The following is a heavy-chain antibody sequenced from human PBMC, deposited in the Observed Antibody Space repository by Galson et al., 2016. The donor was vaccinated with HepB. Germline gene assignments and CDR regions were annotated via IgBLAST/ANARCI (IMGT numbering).Heavy chain of an antibody. D-gene: IGHD3-16*01. CDR1: GFTFSSYV. V-gene: IGHV3-33*06. J-gene: IGHJ6*02. Sequence: SLRLSCAASGFTFSSYVMLWVRQAPGKGLEWVAVIWYDGRTEYYADSVKGRFAISRDNSGDTLYLYMNSLRVEDTAVYYCTKDRETWAPYGMEVWGQGTTVTVSS. CDR2: IWYDGRTE. CDR3: TKDRETWAPYGMEV.